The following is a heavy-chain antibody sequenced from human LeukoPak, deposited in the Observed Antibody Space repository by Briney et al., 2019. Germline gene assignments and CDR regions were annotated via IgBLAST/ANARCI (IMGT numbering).Heavy chain of an antibody. D-gene: IGHD5-12*01. CDR1: GGSISHYS. CDR2: ISYSGST. Sequence: SETLSLTCTVSGGSISHYSWSWIRQPPGKGLEWIGYISYSGSTNYNPSLKSRVAISVDTSKNQFSLKLSSVTAADTAVYYCARTPGRDSGYEPLKYWGQGTLVTVSS. CDR3: ARTPGRDSGYEPLKY. V-gene: IGHV4-59*01. J-gene: IGHJ4*02.